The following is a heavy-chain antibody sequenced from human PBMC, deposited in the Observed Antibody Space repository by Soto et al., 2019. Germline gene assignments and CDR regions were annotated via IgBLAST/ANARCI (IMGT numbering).Heavy chain of an antibody. Sequence: ASVKVSCKASGYTFTGYYMHWVRQAPGQGLEWMGWINPNSGGTNYAQKFQGRVTMTRDTSISTAYMELSRLRSDDTAVYYCARLRGYSYGYDAFDIWGQGTMVTVSS. V-gene: IGHV1-2*02. D-gene: IGHD5-18*01. CDR3: ARLRGYSYGYDAFDI. CDR1: GYTFTGYY. CDR2: INPNSGGT. J-gene: IGHJ3*02.